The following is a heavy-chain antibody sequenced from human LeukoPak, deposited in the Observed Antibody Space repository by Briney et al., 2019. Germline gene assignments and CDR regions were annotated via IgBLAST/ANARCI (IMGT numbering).Heavy chain of an antibody. CDR2: IYAGGAT. Sequence: GVSLRLYCSASGFTVSSNYMSWVRQALGKGLEWVSVIYAGGATAYADSVKGRFIISRDNSKNTLYLQMNSLRAEDTALYYCAREGGDSMIQGVIADWGQGTLVTVSS. V-gene: IGHV3-53*01. J-gene: IGHJ4*02. D-gene: IGHD3-10*01. CDR3: AREGGDSMIQGVIAD. CDR1: GFTVSSNY.